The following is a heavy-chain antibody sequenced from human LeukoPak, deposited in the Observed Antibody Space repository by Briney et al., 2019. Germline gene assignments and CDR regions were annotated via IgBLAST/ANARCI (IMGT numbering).Heavy chain of an antibody. CDR1: GGYISSYY. J-gene: IGHJ4*02. CDR2: IYYSGST. V-gene: IGHV4-59*01. D-gene: IGHD3-9*01. Sequence: TSETLSLTCTVSGGYISSYYWSWIRQPPGKGLEWIGYIYYSGSTDYDRCLKCRVTISVHSPKNQFYLKRSSVADADTVVYYCARIIQYYDIWTGYYTGPYYFDYWGQGTLVTVSS. CDR3: ARIIQYYDIWTGYYTGPYYFDY.